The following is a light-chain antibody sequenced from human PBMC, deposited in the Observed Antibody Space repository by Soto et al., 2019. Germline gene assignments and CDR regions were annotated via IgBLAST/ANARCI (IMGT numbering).Light chain of an antibody. Sequence: EIVLTQSPGTLSLSPGERATLSCRASQSFSSSYLAWYQQKPGQAPRLLIYGASSRATGIPDRFSGSGSGTDFTLIISSLEPEDFAVYYCQHYGSAIFTFGPGTKVDVK. CDR2: GAS. CDR3: QHYGSAIFT. J-gene: IGKJ3*01. V-gene: IGKV3-20*01. CDR1: QSFSSSY.